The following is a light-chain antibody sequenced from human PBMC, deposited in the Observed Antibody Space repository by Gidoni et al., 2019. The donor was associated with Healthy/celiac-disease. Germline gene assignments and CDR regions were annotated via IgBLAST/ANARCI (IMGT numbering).Light chain of an antibody. V-gene: IGLV3-9*01. CDR1: NIGSKN. CDR2: RDS. CDR3: QVWDSSVVV. J-gene: IGLJ2*01. Sequence: SYELTQPLSVSVALGQTARITCGGNNIGSKNVTWYPQKPGQAPVLVIYRDSNRPSGNPERFSGSNSGNTATLTISRAQAGDEADYYCQVWDSSVVVFGGGTKLTVL.